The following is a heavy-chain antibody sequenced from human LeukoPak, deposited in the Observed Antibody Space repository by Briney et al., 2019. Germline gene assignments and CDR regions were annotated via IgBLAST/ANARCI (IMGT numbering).Heavy chain of an antibody. V-gene: IGHV3-74*01. CDR3: AKAHCGSASCSRADY. Sequence: GGSLRLSCAASGFTFNRYWVHWVRQAPGKGLVWVSRINSDGSDITYADSVKGRFTISRDNAKNTVYLQMNSLTVEDTAVYYCAKAHCGSASCSRADYWGKGTQVTVSS. CDR1: GFTFNRYW. D-gene: IGHD2-2*01. J-gene: IGHJ4*02. CDR2: INSDGSDI.